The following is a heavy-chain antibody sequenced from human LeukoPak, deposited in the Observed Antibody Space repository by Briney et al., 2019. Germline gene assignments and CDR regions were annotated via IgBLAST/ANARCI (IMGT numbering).Heavy chain of an antibody. CDR2: IIPILGIA. J-gene: IGHJ6*02. V-gene: IGHV1-69*04. D-gene: IGHD2-15*01. CDR1: GGTFSSYA. Sequence: SVKVSCKASGGTFSSYAISWVRQAPGQGLEWMGRIIPILGIANYAQKFQGRVTITADKSTSTAYMELSSLRSEDTAVYYCATDIVVVVAASDGMDVWGQGTLVTVSS. CDR3: ATDIVVVVAASDGMDV.